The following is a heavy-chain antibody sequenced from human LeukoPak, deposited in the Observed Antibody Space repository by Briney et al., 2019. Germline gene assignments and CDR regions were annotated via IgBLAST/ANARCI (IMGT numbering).Heavy chain of an antibody. J-gene: IGHJ6*02. CDR1: GFTFTSSA. Sequence: ASVKVSCKASGFTFTSSAVQWVRQARGQRLEWIGWIVVGSGNTNYAQKFQGRVTITRDTSASTAYMELSSLRSEDTAVYYCARNLRLNYDFWSGYYMFYYYYGMDVWGQGTTVTVSS. V-gene: IGHV1-58*01. D-gene: IGHD3-3*01. CDR3: ARNLRLNYDFWSGYYMFYYYYGMDV. CDR2: IVVGSGNT.